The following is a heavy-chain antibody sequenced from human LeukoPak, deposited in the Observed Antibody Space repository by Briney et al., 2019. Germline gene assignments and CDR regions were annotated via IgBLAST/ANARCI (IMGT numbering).Heavy chain of an antibody. CDR1: GGSISSSSYY. V-gene: IGHV4-39*07. Sequence: SETLSLTCTVSGGSISSSSYYWGWIRQPPGKGLEWFGSIYYSGSTYYNPSLKSRVTISVDTSKNQFSLKLSSVTAADTAVYYCARDWEAGDYGSYYYYYGMDVWGQGTTVTVSS. CDR3: ARDWEAGDYGSYYYYYGMDV. D-gene: IGHD4-17*01. CDR2: IYYSGST. J-gene: IGHJ6*02.